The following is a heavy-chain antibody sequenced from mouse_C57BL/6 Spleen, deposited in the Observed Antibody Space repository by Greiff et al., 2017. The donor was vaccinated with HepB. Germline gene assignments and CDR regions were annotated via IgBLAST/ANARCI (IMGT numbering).Heavy chain of an antibody. V-gene: IGHV14-1*01. D-gene: IGHD1-1*01. J-gene: IGHJ3*01. CDR2: IDPEDGDT. CDR1: GFNIKDYY. Sequence: VQLQQSGAELVRPGASVKLSCTASGFNIKDYYMHWVKQRPEQGLEWIGRIDPEDGDTEYAPKFQGKATMTADTSSNTAYLQLSSLTSEDTAVYYCTTWGGYYGSSYGFAYWGQGTLVTVSA. CDR3: TTWGGYYGSSYGFAY.